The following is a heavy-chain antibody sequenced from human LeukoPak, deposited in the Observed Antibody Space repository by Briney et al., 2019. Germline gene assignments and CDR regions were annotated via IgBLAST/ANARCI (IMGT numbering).Heavy chain of an antibody. CDR1: GYNFPNYW. D-gene: IGHD5-24*01. Sequence: HGESLKISCKGSGYNFPNYWIGWVRQMPGKGLEWLGIIYPGDSTTRYSPSFQGQVTVSADKSINTAYLQWSSLKASDTAMYYCARVDPAMATTALDYWGQGTLVTVSS. J-gene: IGHJ4*02. CDR3: ARVDPAMATTALDY. V-gene: IGHV5-51*01. CDR2: IYPGDSTT.